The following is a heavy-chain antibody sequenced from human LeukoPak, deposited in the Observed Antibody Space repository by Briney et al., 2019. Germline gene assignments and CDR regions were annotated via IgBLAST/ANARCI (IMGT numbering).Heavy chain of an antibody. D-gene: IGHD3-22*01. CDR2: ISSSSISI. Sequence: PGGSLRLSCAASGFTFNAYNMNWVRQAPGKGLEWVSSISSSSISIFYAESVKGRFTISRDNAKNSLYLQMNSLRGDDTAMYYCARGLYYYDSHDTFNIWGQGTMVTVS. J-gene: IGHJ3*02. CDR3: ARGLYYYDSHDTFNI. V-gene: IGHV3-21*01. CDR1: GFTFNAYN.